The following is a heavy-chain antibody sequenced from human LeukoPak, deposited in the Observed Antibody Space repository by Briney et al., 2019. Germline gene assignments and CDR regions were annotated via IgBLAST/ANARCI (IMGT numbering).Heavy chain of an antibody. V-gene: IGHV3-23*01. D-gene: IGHD4-11*01. CDR2: ITGSGDST. CDR3: AKGAYSNSLYYMDV. Sequence: GGSLRLSCVASEFTFSSVALSWVRQAPGKGLEWVSSITGSGDSTYHADSVKGRFTISRDNSKNTLYLQMDNLRAEDTAIYYCAKGAYSNSLYYMDVWGKGTTVTVSS. CDR1: EFTFSSVA. J-gene: IGHJ6*03.